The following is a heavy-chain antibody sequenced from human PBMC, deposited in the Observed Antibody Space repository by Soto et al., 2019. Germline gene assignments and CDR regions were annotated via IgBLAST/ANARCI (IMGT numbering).Heavy chain of an antibody. CDR1: GGSISSGDYY. D-gene: IGHD2-21*02. CDR2: IYYSGST. J-gene: IGHJ6*02. V-gene: IGHV4-30-4*01. CDR3: ARXPQMTYRRNYYYYGMDV. Sequence: PSETLSLTCTVSGGSISSGDYYWSWIRQPPGKGLEWIGYIYYSGSTYYNPSLKSRVTISVDTSKNQFSLKLSSVTAADTAVYYCARXPQMTYRRNYYYYGMDVWGQGTTVTVSS.